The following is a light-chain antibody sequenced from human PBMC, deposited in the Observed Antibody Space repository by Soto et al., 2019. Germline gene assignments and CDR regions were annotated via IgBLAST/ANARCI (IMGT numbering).Light chain of an antibody. Sequence: QSALTQAASVSGSPGQSITISCTGTSSDIGGSDYVSWYQKHPGKAPKVIIYEVSDRPSGVSDRFSGSKSGNTASLTISGLQAEDEADYYCSSYVTSGTLVFGVGTTVPVL. J-gene: IGLJ3*02. CDR1: SSDIGGSDY. V-gene: IGLV2-14*01. CDR2: EVS. CDR3: SSYVTSGTLV.